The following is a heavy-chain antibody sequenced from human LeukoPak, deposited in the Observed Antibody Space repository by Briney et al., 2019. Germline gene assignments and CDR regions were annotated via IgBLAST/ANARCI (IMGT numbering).Heavy chain of an antibody. CDR3: ARASWVSDPDAVR. CDR2: LRGNDET. CDR1: GISFRNYA. J-gene: IGHJ4*02. D-gene: IGHD3-10*01. V-gene: IGHV3-23*01. Sequence: GGSLRLSCAASGISFRNYAMSWVRQAPARGLEWVSSLRGNDETFYADSVKGRFTLSRDDSRNTVYLQLNNLRVEDTAIYYCARASWVSDPDAVRWGQGTQVTVSS.